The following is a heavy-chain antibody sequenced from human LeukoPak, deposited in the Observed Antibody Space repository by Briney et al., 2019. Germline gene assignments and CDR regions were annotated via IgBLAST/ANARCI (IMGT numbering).Heavy chain of an antibody. J-gene: IGHJ3*01. D-gene: IGHD3-10*01. Sequence: GGSLRLSCTASGFTFGDYAMSWFRQGPGKGLEWVGFIRSKAFGGTTDYAASVKGSFTISRDDSKSIAYLQINSLKTEDTAVYYCSRRFGESSGDAFDFWGQGTLVTVSS. CDR2: IRSKAFGGTT. V-gene: IGHV3-49*03. CDR3: SRRFGESSGDAFDF. CDR1: GFTFGDYA.